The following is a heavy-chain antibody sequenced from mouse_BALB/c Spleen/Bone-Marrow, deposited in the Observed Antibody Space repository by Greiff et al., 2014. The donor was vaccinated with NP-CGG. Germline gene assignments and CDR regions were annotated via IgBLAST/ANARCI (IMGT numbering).Heavy chain of an antibody. CDR1: GFTFSSYG. CDR3: ARQKGGGNAIDY. V-gene: IGHV5-6*01. D-gene: IGHD1-1*02. Sequence: EVQLVESGGDLVKPGGSLKLSCVASGFTFSSYGMSWVRQTPDKRLEWVATIYTGGSYTYYPDSVKGRFTISRDNAKNTLYLQMSSLKSEDTAMYYCARQKGGGNAIDYWGQGTSLTVSS. J-gene: IGHJ4*01. CDR2: IYTGGSYT.